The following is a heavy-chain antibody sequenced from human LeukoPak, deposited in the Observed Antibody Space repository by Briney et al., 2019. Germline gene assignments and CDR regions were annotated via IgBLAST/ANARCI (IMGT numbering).Heavy chain of an antibody. CDR3: ARDADSSSPDYFDY. CDR1: GYTFTSSG. J-gene: IGHJ4*02. Sequence: ASVKVSCKASGYTFTSSGVSWVRQAPGQGLEWMGWISTYNDNANYAQNLQGRVTLTTDTSTSTAYMELRNLRSDDTAVYYCARDADSSSPDYFDYWGQGTLATVSS. CDR2: ISTYNDNA. V-gene: IGHV1-18*01. D-gene: IGHD6-6*01.